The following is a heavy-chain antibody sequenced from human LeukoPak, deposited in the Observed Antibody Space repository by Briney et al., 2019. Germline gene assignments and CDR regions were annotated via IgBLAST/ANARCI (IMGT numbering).Heavy chain of an antibody. Sequence: SDTLSLTCAVYGGSFSGYYWSWIRQPPGKGLEWIGEINHSGSTNYNPSLKSRVTISVDTSKNQFSLKLSSVTAADTAVYYCASSYYDFWSGYYFGQHFDYWGQGTLVTVSS. CDR1: GGSFSGYY. D-gene: IGHD3-3*01. CDR3: ASSYYDFWSGYYFGQHFDY. V-gene: IGHV4-34*01. CDR2: INHSGST. J-gene: IGHJ4*02.